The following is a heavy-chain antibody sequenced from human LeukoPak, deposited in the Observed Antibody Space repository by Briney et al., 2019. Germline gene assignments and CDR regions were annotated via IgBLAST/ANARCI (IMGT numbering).Heavy chain of an antibody. Sequence: GGSLRLSCAASGFTFSSYEMNWVRQAPGKGLEWVSYISSSGSTIYYADSVKGRFTISRDNAKNSLYLQMNSLRAEDTAVYYCARDPDRHSYGYLDVWGTGTTVTVSS. CDR1: GFTFSSYE. CDR2: ISSSGSTI. J-gene: IGHJ6*04. CDR3: ARDPDRHSYGYLDV. D-gene: IGHD5-18*01. V-gene: IGHV3-48*03.